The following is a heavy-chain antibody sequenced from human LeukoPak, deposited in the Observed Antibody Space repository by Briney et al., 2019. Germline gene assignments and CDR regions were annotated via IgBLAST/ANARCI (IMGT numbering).Heavy chain of an antibody. CDR1: GYTFTSYA. V-gene: IGHV1-3*01. Sequence: ASVKVSCKASGYTFTSYAMHWVRQAPGQRLEWMGWINAGNGNTKYSQKLQGRVTMTTDTSTSTAYMELRSLRSDDTAVYYCARNGPYSSGWYDDYWGQGTLVTVSS. CDR3: ARNGPYSSGWYDDY. D-gene: IGHD6-19*01. J-gene: IGHJ4*02. CDR2: INAGNGNT.